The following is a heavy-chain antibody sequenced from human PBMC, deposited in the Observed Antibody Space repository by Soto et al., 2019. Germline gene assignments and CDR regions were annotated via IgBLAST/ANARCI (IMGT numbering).Heavy chain of an antibody. CDR2: ISRSGLTI. J-gene: IGHJ2*01. CDR1: GFTFSSYN. V-gene: IGHV3-48*01. CDR3: AKLGSSSSGWYFDL. Sequence: PGGSLRLSCEASGFTFSSYNRNWVRQAPGKGLECVSYISRSGLTIDYADSVKGRFTISRDNAKNSLYLQMNSLRAEDTAVYYCAKLGSSSSGWYFDLWGRGTLVTVSS. D-gene: IGHD6-6*01.